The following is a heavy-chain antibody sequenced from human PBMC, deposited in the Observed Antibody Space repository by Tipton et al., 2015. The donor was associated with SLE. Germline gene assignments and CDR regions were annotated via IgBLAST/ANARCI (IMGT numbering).Heavy chain of an antibody. J-gene: IGHJ3*02. V-gene: IGHV3-30*03. Sequence: SLRLSCAASGFTFSSYGMHWVRQAPGKGLEWVAVISYDESNKYYVDSVKGRFIISRDNFKSTLYLQMNSLRAEDTALYYCARRATYYDSVGPDAFDIWGQGTMVTVSS. CDR1: GFTFSSYG. D-gene: IGHD3-22*01. CDR2: ISYDESNK. CDR3: ARRATYYDSVGPDAFDI.